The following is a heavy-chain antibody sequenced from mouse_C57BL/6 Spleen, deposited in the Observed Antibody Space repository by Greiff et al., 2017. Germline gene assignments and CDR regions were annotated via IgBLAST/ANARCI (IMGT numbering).Heavy chain of an antibody. CDR1: GYAFTNYL. V-gene: IGHV1-54*01. D-gene: IGHD3-3*01. CDR2: INPGSGGT. CDR3: ARSGDEGVYYFDY. Sequence: VQLQQSGAELVRPGTSVKVSCKASGYAFTNYLIEWVKQRPGQGLEWIGVINPGSGGTNYNEKFKGKATLTADKSSSTAYMQLSSLTSEDSAVYFCARSGDEGVYYFDYWGQGTTLTVSS. J-gene: IGHJ2*01.